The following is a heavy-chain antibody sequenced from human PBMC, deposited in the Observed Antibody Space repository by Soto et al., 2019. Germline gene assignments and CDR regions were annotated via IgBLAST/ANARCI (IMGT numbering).Heavy chain of an antibody. J-gene: IGHJ4*02. V-gene: IGHV4-4*02. CDR2: IHHSGRT. D-gene: IGHD2-21*02. CDR3: ARGGDWQFDY. CDR1: GDSISSDKW. Sequence: PSETLSLTCAVSGDSISSDKWRSWVRQPPGKGLEWIGEIHHSGRTNYNPSLKSRVTILVEKSKNQVSLELSSMTAADTAVYYCARGGDWQFDYWGQGTLVTVSS.